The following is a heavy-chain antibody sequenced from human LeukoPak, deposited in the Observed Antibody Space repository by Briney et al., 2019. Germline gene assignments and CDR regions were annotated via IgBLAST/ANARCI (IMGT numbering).Heavy chain of an antibody. Sequence: SETLPLTCTVSGGSVSSGSYYWSWIRQPPGKGLEWIGYIYYSGSTNYNPSLKSRVTISVDASKNQFSLKLSSVTAADTAVYYCASLRSDSSGYYNLRIDYWGQGTLVTVSS. J-gene: IGHJ4*02. D-gene: IGHD3-22*01. CDR3: ASLRSDSSGYYNLRIDY. V-gene: IGHV4-61*01. CDR1: GGSVSSGSYY. CDR2: IYYSGST.